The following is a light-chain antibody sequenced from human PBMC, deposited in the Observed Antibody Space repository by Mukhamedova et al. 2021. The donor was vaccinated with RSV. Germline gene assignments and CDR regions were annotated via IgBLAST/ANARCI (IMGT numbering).Light chain of an antibody. Sequence: WYQRRVHGKAPKLLIYTASSLETGVPPRFSGSGSGTESTLTISSLQPDDFATYYCQQFNSYPYTFGQGTKLEIK. CDR3: QQFNSYPYT. V-gene: IGKV1-5*03. CDR2: TAS. J-gene: IGKJ2*01.